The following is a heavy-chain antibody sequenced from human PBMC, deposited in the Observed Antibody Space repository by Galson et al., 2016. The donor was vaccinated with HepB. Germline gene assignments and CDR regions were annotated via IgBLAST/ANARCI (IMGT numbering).Heavy chain of an antibody. CDR3: AKDPYYYGSGNHYCHY. Sequence: SLRLSCAVSGFTFDNHAMSWVRQAPGKGLEWVSGVSGGGGITYYAHSVKGRFTISRDNSKNTLYLQMNSLRAEDTAVYYCAKDPYYYGSGNHYCHYWGQGTLVTVSS. CDR2: VSGGGGIT. D-gene: IGHD3-10*01. J-gene: IGHJ4*02. V-gene: IGHV3-23*01. CDR1: GFTFDNHA.